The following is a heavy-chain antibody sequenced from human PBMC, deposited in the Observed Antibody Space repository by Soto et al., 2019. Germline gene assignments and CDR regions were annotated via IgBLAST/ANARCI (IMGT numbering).Heavy chain of an antibody. D-gene: IGHD3-22*01. Sequence: ESGGGLVKPGGSLRLSCAASGFAFSNAWINWVRQAPGKGLEWVGRIKSKTDGGTTDFAAPVRGRFAISRDDSKNMVYMQMNSLKTEDTAVYYCTTDSYITMTVVRSDYWGHGTLVTVSS. CDR3: TTDSYITMTVVRSDY. V-gene: IGHV3-15*07. J-gene: IGHJ4*01. CDR2: IKSKTDGGTT. CDR1: GFAFSNAW.